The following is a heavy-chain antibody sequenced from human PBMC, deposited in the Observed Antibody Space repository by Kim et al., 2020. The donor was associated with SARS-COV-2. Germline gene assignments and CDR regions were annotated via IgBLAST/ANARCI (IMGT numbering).Heavy chain of an antibody. J-gene: IGHJ4*02. Sequence: GGSLRLSCAASGVIFTKYAMTWVRKAPGKVLEWVSDISSSGRSTYYADSVRGRFTISRDDSKNTMFLQMNTLRAEDTAVYYCAKVAEELATVSYLDYWGQGPLVTVSS. CDR3: AKVAEELATVSYLDY. CDR2: ISSSGRST. CDR1: GVIFTKYA. D-gene: IGHD4-4*01. V-gene: IGHV3-23*01.